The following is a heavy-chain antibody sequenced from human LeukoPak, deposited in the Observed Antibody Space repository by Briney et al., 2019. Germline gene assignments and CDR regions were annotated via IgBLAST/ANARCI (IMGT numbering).Heavy chain of an antibody. Sequence: PGGSLRLSCAASGFTFSSYGMHWVRQAPGKGLEWVAFIRYDGSNKYYADSVKGRFTISRDNSKNTLYLQMNSLRAEDTAVYYCAKDFQYSSSFSGSSYYFDYWGQGTLVTVSS. J-gene: IGHJ4*02. D-gene: IGHD6-13*01. CDR1: GFTFSSYG. CDR2: IRYDGSNK. V-gene: IGHV3-30*02. CDR3: AKDFQYSSSFSGSSYYFDY.